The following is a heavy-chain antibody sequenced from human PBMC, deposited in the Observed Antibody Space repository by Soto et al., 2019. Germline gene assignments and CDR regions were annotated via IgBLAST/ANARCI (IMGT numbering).Heavy chain of an antibody. J-gene: IGHJ5*02. Sequence: PGGSLRLSCAVSGFPLEKYVMNWVRQAPGKGLEWVSSISFSGDYIYYADSVKGRFTISRDNARNSLYLQMNRLGVDDTAVYYCARVSIRPAELTNWFDPWGQGTLVTVSS. V-gene: IGHV3-21*04. CDR2: ISFSGDYI. CDR3: ARVSIRPAELTNWFDP. CDR1: GFPLEKYV. D-gene: IGHD1-7*01.